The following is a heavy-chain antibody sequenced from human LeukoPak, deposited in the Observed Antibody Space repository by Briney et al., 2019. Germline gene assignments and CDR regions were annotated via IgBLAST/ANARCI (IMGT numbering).Heavy chain of an antibody. V-gene: IGHV1-69*13. CDR1: GGTFSSYA. D-gene: IGHD1-26*01. J-gene: IGHJ3*02. CDR2: IIPIFGTA. CDR3: ARGATSGSYYNDAFDI. Sequence: ASVKVSCKASGGTFSSYAISWARQAPGQGLEWTGGIIPIFGTANYAQKFQGRVTITADESTSTAYMELSSLRSEDTAVYYGARGATSGSYYNDAFDIWGQGTMVTVSS.